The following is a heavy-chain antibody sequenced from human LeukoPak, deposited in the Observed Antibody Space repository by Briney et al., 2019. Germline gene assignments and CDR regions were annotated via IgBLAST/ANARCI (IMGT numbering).Heavy chain of an antibody. V-gene: IGHV3-48*04. CDR2: ISSSGSTI. D-gene: IGHD3-9*01. Sequence: AGGSLRLSCAASGFTFSSYSMNWVRQAPGKGLEWVSYISSSGSTIYYADSVKGRFTISRDNAKNSLYLQMNSLRAEDTAVYYCARSVGDYDILTGFDYWGQGTLVTVSS. CDR1: GFTFSSYS. J-gene: IGHJ4*02. CDR3: ARSVGDYDILTGFDY.